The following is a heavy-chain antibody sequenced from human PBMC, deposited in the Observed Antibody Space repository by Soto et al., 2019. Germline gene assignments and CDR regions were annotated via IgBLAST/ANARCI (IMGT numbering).Heavy chain of an antibody. CDR3: AKDPSFSTVVTPESVGV. J-gene: IGHJ4*02. V-gene: IGHV3-23*01. CDR1: GFTFSSYA. D-gene: IGHD4-17*01. CDR2: ISGGGGST. Sequence: EVQLLESGGGLVQPGGSLRLSCAASGFTFSSYAMSWVRQAPGKGLEWVSGISGGGGSTYYADSVKGRFTISRDNSKNTLCLQMNSLRAEDTAVYYCAKDPSFSTVVTPESVGVWGQGTLVTVSS.